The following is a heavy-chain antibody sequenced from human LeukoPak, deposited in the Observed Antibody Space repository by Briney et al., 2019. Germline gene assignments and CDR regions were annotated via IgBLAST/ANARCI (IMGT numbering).Heavy chain of an antibody. CDR1: GFSFINYW. D-gene: IGHD2-21*01. J-gene: IGHJ4*02. Sequence: AGESLKISCKGSGFSFINYWIGWVRQMPGKGLEWMGIMFAGDSSTRYSPSFQGQVTFSVDTSTSTAYLQWRSLKASDTAMYYCARQLVAPGFDFWGQGTLVTVSS. V-gene: IGHV5-51*01. CDR3: ARQLVAPGFDF. CDR2: MFAGDSST.